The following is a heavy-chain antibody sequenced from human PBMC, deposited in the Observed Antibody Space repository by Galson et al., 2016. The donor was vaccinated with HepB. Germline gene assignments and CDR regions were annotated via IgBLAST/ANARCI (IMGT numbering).Heavy chain of an antibody. V-gene: IGHV4-34*01. D-gene: IGHD6-19*01. CDR1: DGSFRSYY. CDR2: NYHNRST. Sequence: ETLSLTCAVYDGSFRSYYWSWIRQPPGKRLEGVGENYHNRSTNYHPSLESRVTISVDKSKNQVSLNLRSVTAADTAVYYCVRRRLIVAGRGWFDPWGQGTLVTVSS. CDR3: VRRRLIVAGRGWFDP. J-gene: IGHJ5*02.